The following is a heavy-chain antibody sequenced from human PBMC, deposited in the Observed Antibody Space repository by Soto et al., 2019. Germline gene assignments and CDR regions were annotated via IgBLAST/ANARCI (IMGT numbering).Heavy chain of an antibody. CDR2: TYNGGTT. V-gene: IGHV3-53*01. J-gene: IGHJ6*02. CDR3: ARALGTSCNSFSCSNYYFGMGV. Sequence: EVQLVESGGGLIQSGGSLRLSCAVSGVTVSDSYINWVRQAPGRGLEWVSVTYNGGTTLYADSVRGRFTISRDSSRNTVDLQMNKFRVEDTAVYYCARALGTSCNSFSCSNYYFGMGVWGQGTTGTVSS. D-gene: IGHD2-21*01. CDR1: GVTVSDSY.